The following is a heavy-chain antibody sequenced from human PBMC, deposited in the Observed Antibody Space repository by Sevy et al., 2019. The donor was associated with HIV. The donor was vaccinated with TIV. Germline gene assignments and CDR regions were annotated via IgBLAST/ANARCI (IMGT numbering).Heavy chain of an antibody. D-gene: IGHD6-19*01. Sequence: SETLSLTCTVSGGSISSYYWSWIRQPPGKGLEWIGYIYYSGSTNYNPSLKSRVTISVDTSKNQFSLKLSSVTAADTAVYYCARVGIAVAGTMAPYYYYYYMDVWGNGTTVTVSS. J-gene: IGHJ6*03. V-gene: IGHV4-59*01. CDR1: GGSISSYY. CDR3: ARVGIAVAGTMAPYYYYYYMDV. CDR2: IYYSGST.